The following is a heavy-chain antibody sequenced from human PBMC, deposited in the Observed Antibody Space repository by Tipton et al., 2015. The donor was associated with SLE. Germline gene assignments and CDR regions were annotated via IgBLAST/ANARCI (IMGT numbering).Heavy chain of an antibody. Sequence: TLSLTCTVSGGSIGNFYWSWIRQPPGKGLEWIGYVYFTGATNYNSSLESRVTISVDTSKNQFSLKLSSVAAADTAVYYCARHPTTVTTPWEWYFDLWGRGTLVTVSS. V-gene: IGHV4-59*01. CDR3: ARHPTTVTTPWEWYFDL. D-gene: IGHD4-17*01. CDR1: GGSIGNFY. CDR2: VYFTGAT. J-gene: IGHJ2*01.